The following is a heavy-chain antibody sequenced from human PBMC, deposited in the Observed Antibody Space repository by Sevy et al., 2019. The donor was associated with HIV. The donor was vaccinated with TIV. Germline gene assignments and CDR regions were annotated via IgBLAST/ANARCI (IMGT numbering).Heavy chain of an antibody. CDR1: GYTFTSYG. J-gene: IGHJ4*02. D-gene: IGHD3-10*01. CDR3: AGEGITMVRGVIIAFDY. Sequence: ASVKVSCKASGYTFTSYGMSWVRQAPGQGLEWMGWISVYNGNTNYAQKLQGRVTMTTDTSTSTAYMELGSLRSDDTAVYYCAGEGITMVRGVIIAFDYWGQGTLVTVSS. V-gene: IGHV1-18*01. CDR2: ISVYNGNT.